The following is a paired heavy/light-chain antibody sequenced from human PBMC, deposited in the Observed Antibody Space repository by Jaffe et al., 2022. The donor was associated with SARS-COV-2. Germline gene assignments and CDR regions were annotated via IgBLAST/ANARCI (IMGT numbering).Heavy chain of an antibody. Sequence: EVQLVESGGGLVKPGGSLRVSCAASGFTFTSYTMTWVRQAPGKGLEWVSSTSSTSTNTYYADSVKGRFTISRDNAKNSLYLQMNSLRAEDTAVYYCARDGRNTGMGYYYYGMDVWGQGTTVTVSS. CDR2: TSSTSTNT. CDR3: ARDGRNTGMGYYYYGMDV. J-gene: IGHJ6*02. V-gene: IGHV3-21*01. CDR1: GFTFTSYT. D-gene: IGHD1-26*01.
Light chain of an antibody. CDR1: DSVTSN. CDR3: QQYNNWPRT. Sequence: EIVMTQSPATLPVSPGERATLSCRASDSVTSNLAWYQQKPGQAPRLLIFGASTRAAGIPARFSGSGSGTEFTLTISSLQSEDFAVYYCQQYNNWPRTFGQGTKVEIK. V-gene: IGKV3-15*01. CDR2: GAS. J-gene: IGKJ1*01.